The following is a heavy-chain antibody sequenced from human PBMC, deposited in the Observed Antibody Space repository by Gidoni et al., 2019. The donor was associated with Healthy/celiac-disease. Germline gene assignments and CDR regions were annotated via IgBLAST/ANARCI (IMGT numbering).Heavy chain of an antibody. CDR2: IWYDGSNK. CDR3: ARGPREPDAFDI. J-gene: IGHJ3*02. D-gene: IGHD1-26*01. Sequence: QVQLVESGGGVVQPGRSLRLSCAASGFPFSSYGMHWVRQAPGKGLEWVAVIWYDGSNKYYADSVKGRFTISRDNSKNPLYLQMNSLRAEDTAVYYCARGPREPDAFDIWGQGTMVTVSS. CDR1: GFPFSSYG. V-gene: IGHV3-33*01.